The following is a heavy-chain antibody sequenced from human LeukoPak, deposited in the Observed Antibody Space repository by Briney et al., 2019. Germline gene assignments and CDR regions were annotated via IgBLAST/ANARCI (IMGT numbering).Heavy chain of an antibody. Sequence: GGSLRLSCAASGLSLRTHGMHWVRQAPGKGLEWVAFIRYDGVNKFYGDSVKGRFTVSRDNSKNTLYLQMNSLRAEDTAVYYCAKDRVKSVDTTTFYYFDYWGQGTLVTVSS. CDR1: GLSLRTHG. V-gene: IGHV3-30*02. D-gene: IGHD5-18*01. CDR2: IRYDGVNK. J-gene: IGHJ4*02. CDR3: AKDRVKSVDTTTFYYFDY.